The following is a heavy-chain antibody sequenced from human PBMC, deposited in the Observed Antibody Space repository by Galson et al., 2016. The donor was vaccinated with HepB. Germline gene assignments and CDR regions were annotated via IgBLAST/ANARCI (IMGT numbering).Heavy chain of an antibody. CDR1: GFIFSDNA. J-gene: IGHJ4*02. CDR2: ISGRGGST. CDR3: AQSTLKSPYTSSWYYFHY. V-gene: IGHV3-23*01. D-gene: IGHD2-2*02. Sequence: SLRLSCAASGFIFSDNAMSWVRQAPGKGLEWVSAISGRGGSTYYADSVKGRFTIPRDNSEDTLYLQMSSLRAEDAAVYYCAQSTLKSPYTSSWYYFHYWGQGTLVTVSS.